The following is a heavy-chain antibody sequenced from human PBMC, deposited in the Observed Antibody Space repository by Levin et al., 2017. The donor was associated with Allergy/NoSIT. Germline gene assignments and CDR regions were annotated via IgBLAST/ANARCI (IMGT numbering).Heavy chain of an antibody. V-gene: IGHV5-51*01. J-gene: IGHJ4*02. D-gene: IGHD4-17*01. Sequence: GGSLRLSCKGSGYSFSSYWIGWVRQMPGKGLEWMGIIYPSDSDTRYSPSFQGQVSISVDKSISTAYLQWSSLKAWDTAMYYCARDRGCGDYDFLYWGQGTLVTVSS. CDR3: ARDRGCGDYDFLY. CDR2: IYPSDSDT. CDR1: GYSFSSYW.